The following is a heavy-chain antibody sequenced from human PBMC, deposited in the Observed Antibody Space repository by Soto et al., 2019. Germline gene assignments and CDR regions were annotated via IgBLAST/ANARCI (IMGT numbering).Heavy chain of an antibody. V-gene: IGHV3-23*01. J-gene: IGHJ5*02. CDR3: AKVGSGPIPGPQSYWSAP. CDR1: GFTFVSYA. D-gene: IGHD3-10*01. CDR2: ISGSGGST. Sequence: VVSLRLSCAAAGFTFVSYAMSWVRQAQGKGLEWVSAISGSGGSTYYADSVKGRFTISRDNSKNTLYLQMNSLRAEDTAVYYCAKVGSGPIPGPQSYWSAPWGQGTLVTVSS.